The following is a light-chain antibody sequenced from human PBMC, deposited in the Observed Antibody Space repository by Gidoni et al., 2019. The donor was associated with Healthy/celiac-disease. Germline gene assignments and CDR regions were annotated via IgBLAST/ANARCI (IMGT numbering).Light chain of an antibody. CDR2: YDD. CDR1: SSNIGKNA. J-gene: IGLJ3*02. Sequence: QSVLTQPPSVSEAPRQRVTISCSGSSSNIGKNAVNWYQQLPGKAPNLLIYYDDLLPSGVSDRFSGSKSGTSASLAISGLQSEDEAYYYCAAWDDSLNGWVFGGGTKLTVL. CDR3: AAWDDSLNGWV. V-gene: IGLV1-36*01.